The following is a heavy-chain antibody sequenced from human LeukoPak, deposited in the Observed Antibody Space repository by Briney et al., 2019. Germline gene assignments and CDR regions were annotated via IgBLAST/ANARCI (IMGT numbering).Heavy chain of an antibody. J-gene: IGHJ5*02. D-gene: IGHD1-26*01. V-gene: IGHV4-59*01. CDR2: IYYSGST. CDR1: GGSISSYY. Sequence: SETLSLTCTVSGGSISSYYWSWIRQPPGKGLEWIGYIYYSGSTNYNPSLKSRVTISVDTSKNQFSLKLSSVTAADTAVYYCARRAKGHWFDPWGQGTLVTVSS. CDR3: ARRAKGHWFDP.